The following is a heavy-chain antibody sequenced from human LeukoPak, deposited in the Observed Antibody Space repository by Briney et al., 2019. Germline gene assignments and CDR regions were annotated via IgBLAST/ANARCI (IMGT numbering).Heavy chain of an antibody. D-gene: IGHD3-22*01. CDR2: ISSSGSTI. J-gene: IGHJ4*02. CDR1: GFTFSDYY. CDR3: ARLEHDSSGYYGDY. Sequence: PGGSLRLSCAASGFTFSDYYMSWIRQAPGKGLEWVSYISSSGSTIYYADSVKGRFTISRDNAKNSPYLQMNSLRAEDTAVYYRARLEHDSSGYYGDYWGQGTLVTVSS. V-gene: IGHV3-11*01.